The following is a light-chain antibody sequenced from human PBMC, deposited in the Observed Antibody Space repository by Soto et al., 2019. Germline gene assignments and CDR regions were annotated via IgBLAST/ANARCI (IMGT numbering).Light chain of an antibody. CDR1: SSNIGSTH. J-gene: IGLJ3*02. V-gene: IGLV1-47*01. CDR3: AAWDDSLSGWV. CDR2: RSD. Sequence: QSVLTQPPSASGTPGQRVTLSCSGSSSNIGSTHVYWFQQLPGTAPKLLVYRSDQRPSGVPDRFSGSKSDTSASLAISGLRSEDEANYYCAAWDDSLSGWVFGGGTKLTVL.